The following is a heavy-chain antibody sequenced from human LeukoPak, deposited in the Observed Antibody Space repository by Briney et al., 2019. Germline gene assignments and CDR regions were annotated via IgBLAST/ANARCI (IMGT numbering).Heavy chain of an antibody. CDR3: ARDSRNWNYGTY. CDR2: MNPNSGNT. V-gene: IGHV1-8*02. CDR1: GYTFTSYG. Sequence: ASVKVSCKASGYTFTSYGISWVRQATGQGLEWMGWMNPNSGNTGYTQKFQGRVTMTRNTSISTAYMELSSLRSEDTAVYYCARDSRNWNYGTYWGQGTLVTVSS. D-gene: IGHD1-7*01. J-gene: IGHJ4*02.